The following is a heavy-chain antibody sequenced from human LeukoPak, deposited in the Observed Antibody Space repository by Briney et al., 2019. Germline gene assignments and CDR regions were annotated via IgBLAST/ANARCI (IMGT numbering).Heavy chain of an antibody. D-gene: IGHD4-17*01. J-gene: IGHJ4*02. CDR1: GASLNSYY. V-gene: IGHV4-4*07. CDR2: IYSGGST. CDR3: AREGRYGDYEGY. Sequence: SETLSLTCTVSGASLNSYYWSWIRQPAGKGLEWIGRIYSGGSTNYNPSLKTRVTLSVDTSKNQFSLRLSSLTVADTAVYYCAREGRYGDYEGYWGQGTLVTVSS.